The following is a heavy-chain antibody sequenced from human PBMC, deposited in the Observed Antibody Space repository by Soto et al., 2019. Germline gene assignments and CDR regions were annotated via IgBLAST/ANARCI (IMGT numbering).Heavy chain of an antibody. CDR2: MSHSGGT. D-gene: IGHD1-1*01. J-gene: IGHJ3*02. V-gene: IGHV4-34*01. CDR3: ARVERGTATTVVDAFEI. CDR1: GGSFSSSSNYY. Sequence: SETLSLTCAVYGGSFSSSSNYYWSWIRQPPGKGLEWIGEMSHSGGTHFNPSLKSRVTISVDTSKNQFSLKMSSVTAADTALYYCARVERGTATTVVDAFEIWGPGTMVTVSS.